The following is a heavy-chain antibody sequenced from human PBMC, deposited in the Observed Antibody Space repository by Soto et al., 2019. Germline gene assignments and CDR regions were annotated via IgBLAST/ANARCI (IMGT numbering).Heavy chain of an antibody. J-gene: IGHJ5*02. D-gene: IGHD3-10*01. CDR2: ISSSGSTI. CDR1: GFTFSDYY. Sequence: GGSLRLSCAASGFTFSDYYMSWIRQAPGKGLEWVSYISSSGSTIYYADSVKGRFTISRDNAKNSLYLQMNSLRAEDTAVYYCAREFPSGFLTFDPWGQGTLVTVSS. V-gene: IGHV3-11*01. CDR3: AREFPSGFLTFDP.